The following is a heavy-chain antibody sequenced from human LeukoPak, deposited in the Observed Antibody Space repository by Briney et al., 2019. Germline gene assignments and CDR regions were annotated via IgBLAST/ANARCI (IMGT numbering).Heavy chain of an antibody. D-gene: IGHD3-9*01. V-gene: IGHV4-4*07. Sequence: KPSETLSLTCTVTGGSISSYYWSWIRQPAGKGLEWIGRIYTSGSTNYNPSLKSRVTMSVDTSKNQFSLKLSSVTAVDAAVYYCARDGLRYFDPYYYYYKDVCGKGTTVTVSS. CDR2: IYTSGST. J-gene: IGHJ6*03. CDR1: GGSISSYY. CDR3: ARDGLRYFDPYYYYYKDV.